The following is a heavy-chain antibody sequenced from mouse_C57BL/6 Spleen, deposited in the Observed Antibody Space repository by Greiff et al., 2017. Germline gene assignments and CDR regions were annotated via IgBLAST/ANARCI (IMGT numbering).Heavy chain of an antibody. CDR1: GYAFSSSW. Sequence: QVQLQQSGPELVKPGASVKISCKASGYAFSSSWMNWVKQRPGKGLEWIGRIYPGDGDTNYNGKFKGKATLTADKSSSTAYMQLSSLTSADSAVYFCAREDYGHFDYWGQGTTLTVSS. V-gene: IGHV1-82*01. J-gene: IGHJ2*01. CDR3: AREDYGHFDY. CDR2: IYPGDGDT. D-gene: IGHD2-4*01.